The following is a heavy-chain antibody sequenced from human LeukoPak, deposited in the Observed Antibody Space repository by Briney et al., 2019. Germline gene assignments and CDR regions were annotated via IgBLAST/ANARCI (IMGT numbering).Heavy chain of an antibody. Sequence: ASVKVSCKASGYTFTGYYMHWVRQAPGQGLEWMGRINPNSGGTNYAQKCQGRVTMTRDTSIRTAYMELSRLRSDDTAVYYCARDPFRSGPDFDYWGQGTLVTVSS. CDR3: ARDPFRSGPDFDY. J-gene: IGHJ4*02. CDR1: GYTFTGYY. V-gene: IGHV1-2*06. D-gene: IGHD6-19*01. CDR2: INPNSGGT.